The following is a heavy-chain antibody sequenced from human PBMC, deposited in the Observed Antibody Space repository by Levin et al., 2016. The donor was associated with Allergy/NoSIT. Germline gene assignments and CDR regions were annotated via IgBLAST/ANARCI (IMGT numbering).Heavy chain of an antibody. CDR3: ASLPSRVRGVITPSPTEYFQH. V-gene: IGHV1-69*02. D-gene: IGHD3-10*01. J-gene: IGHJ1*01. CDR2: IIPILGIA. Sequence: WVRQAPGQGLEWMGRIIPILGIANYAQKFQGRVTITADKSTSTAYMELSSLRSEDTAVYYCASLPSRVRGVITPSPTEYFQHWGQGTLVTVSS.